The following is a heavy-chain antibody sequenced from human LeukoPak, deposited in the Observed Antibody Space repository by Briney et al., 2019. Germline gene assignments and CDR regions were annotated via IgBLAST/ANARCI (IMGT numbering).Heavy chain of an antibody. CDR3: AASRGQMAFYFDY. D-gene: IGHD5-24*01. CDR2: IIPIFGTA. V-gene: IGHV1-69*13. Sequence: EASVKVSCKASGGTFSSYAISWVRQAPGQGLEWMGGIIPIFGTANYAQKFQGRVTITADESTSTAYMELSSLRSEDTAVYYCAASRGQMAFYFDYWGQGTLVTVSS. J-gene: IGHJ4*02. CDR1: GGTFSSYA.